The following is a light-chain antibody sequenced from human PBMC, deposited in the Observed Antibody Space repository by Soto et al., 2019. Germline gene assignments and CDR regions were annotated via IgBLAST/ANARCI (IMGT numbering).Light chain of an antibody. CDR1: QSVSSSY. Sequence: EIVLTQSPGTLSLSPGERATLSCRASQSVSSSYLAWYQQKPGQAPRLLIYGASSRATGIPDRFSGSGSGSDFTLTISRLEPVDFAVYYSQKDRSPLTWTFGQGTKVEIK. J-gene: IGKJ1*01. CDR3: QKDRSPLTWT. CDR2: GAS. V-gene: IGKV3-20*01.